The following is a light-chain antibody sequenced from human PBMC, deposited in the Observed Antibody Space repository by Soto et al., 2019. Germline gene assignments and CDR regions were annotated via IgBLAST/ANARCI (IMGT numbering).Light chain of an antibody. Sequence: SYELTQAPSASVAPGQTARMICGGNNIGSKSVHWYQQKPGQAPILVIYDDDDRPSGMPERFSGSNPGNTATRTISRVEAGDEADYYCQALDGSSDHVFGGGTKLTVL. J-gene: IGLJ2*01. CDR1: NIGSKS. V-gene: IGLV3-21*02. CDR3: QALDGSSDHV. CDR2: DDD.